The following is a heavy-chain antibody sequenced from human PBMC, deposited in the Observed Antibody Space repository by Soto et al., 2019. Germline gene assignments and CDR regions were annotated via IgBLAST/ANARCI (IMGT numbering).Heavy chain of an antibody. Sequence: SETLSLTCTVSGGSISSSSYYWGRLRQPPGKGLEWIGSIYYSGSTYYNPSLKSRVTISVDTSKNQFSLKLSSVTAADTAVYYCARLSYYYYMDVWGKGTTVTVSS. CDR1: GGSISSSSYY. CDR2: IYYSGST. CDR3: ARLSYYYYMDV. V-gene: IGHV4-39*01. J-gene: IGHJ6*03.